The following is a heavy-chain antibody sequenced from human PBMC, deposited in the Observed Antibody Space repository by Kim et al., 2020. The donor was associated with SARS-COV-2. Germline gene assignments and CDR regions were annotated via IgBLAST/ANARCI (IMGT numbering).Heavy chain of an antibody. Sequence: SETLSLTCAVSGGSISSSNWWSWVRQPPGKGLEWIGEIYHSGSTNYNPSLKSRVTISVDKSKNQFSLKLSSVTAADTAVYYCARIGEVEFYYYYGMDVWGQGTTVTVSS. J-gene: IGHJ6*02. V-gene: IGHV4-4*02. CDR2: IYHSGST. CDR1: GGSISSSNW. CDR3: ARIGEVEFYYYYGMDV.